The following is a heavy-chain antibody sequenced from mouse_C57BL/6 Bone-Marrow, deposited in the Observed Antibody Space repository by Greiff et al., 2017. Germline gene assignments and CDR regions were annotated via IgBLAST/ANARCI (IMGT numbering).Heavy chain of an antibody. CDR3: ARYIPGDGSSVYYAMYY. J-gene: IGHJ4*01. V-gene: IGHV5-4*03. D-gene: IGHD1-1*01. Sequence: EVKLMESGGGLVKPGGSLKLSCAASGFTFRSYAMSWVRQTPDKRLEWVATISDGGSYTYSPDNVKGRFTISRDNAKNNLYLQMSHLKCEDTAMYYGARYIPGDGSSVYYAMYYWGQGTSVTVSS. CDR1: GFTFRSYA. CDR2: ISDGGSYT.